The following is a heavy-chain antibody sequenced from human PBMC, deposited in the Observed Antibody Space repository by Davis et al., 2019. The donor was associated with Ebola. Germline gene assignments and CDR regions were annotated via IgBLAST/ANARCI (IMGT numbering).Heavy chain of an antibody. J-gene: IGHJ4*02. CDR3: ARDLEMATIPFDY. D-gene: IGHD5-24*01. V-gene: IGHV3-30-3*01. Sequence: GESLKISCAASGFTFSSYAMHWVRQAPGKGLEWVAVISYDGSNKYYADSVKGRFTISRDNSKNTLYLQMNSLRAEDTAVYYCARDLEMATIPFDYWGQGTLVTVSS. CDR1: GFTFSSYA. CDR2: ISYDGSNK.